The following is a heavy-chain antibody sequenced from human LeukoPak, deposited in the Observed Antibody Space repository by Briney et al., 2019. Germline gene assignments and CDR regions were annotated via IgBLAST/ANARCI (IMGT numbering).Heavy chain of an antibody. CDR3: ARDTFEPLVIDF. CDR2: VNAESTDI. J-gene: IGHJ4*02. Sequence: GGSLRLSCAASGFSFRRYAMNWVRQAPGKGLERVAYVNAESTDILYTDSVRGRFTISRDNAKNSLYLQMNSLRAEDRGVYYCARDTFEPLVIDFWGQGTLVTVSS. V-gene: IGHV3-21*05. D-gene: IGHD6-13*01. CDR1: GFSFRRYA.